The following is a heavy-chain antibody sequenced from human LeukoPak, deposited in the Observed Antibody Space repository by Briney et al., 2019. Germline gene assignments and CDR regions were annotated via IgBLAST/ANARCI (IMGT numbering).Heavy chain of an antibody. CDR1: GFTFSSYA. Sequence: PGGPLRLSCAASGFTFSSYAMHWVRQAPGKGLEWVAVISYDGSNKYYADSVKGRFTISRDNSKNTLYLQMNSLRAEDTAVYYCARDRAHFDYWGQGTLVTVSS. D-gene: IGHD3-10*01. CDR2: ISYDGSNK. J-gene: IGHJ4*02. V-gene: IGHV3-30*04. CDR3: ARDRAHFDY.